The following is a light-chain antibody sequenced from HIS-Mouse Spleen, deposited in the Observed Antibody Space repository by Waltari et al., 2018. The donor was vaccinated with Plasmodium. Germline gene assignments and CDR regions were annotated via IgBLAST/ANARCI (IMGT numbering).Light chain of an antibody. V-gene: IGLV2-8*01. CDR3: SSYAGSNNLV. CDR1: SSDVGGYNY. J-gene: IGLJ2*01. Sequence: QSALTQPPSASGSPGQSVTISCTGTSSDVGGYNYVSWYQQHPGKAPKLMIYEVSKRPSGVPDRFSGSKSGNTASLTGSGLRAEDEADYYCSSYAGSNNLVFGGGTKLTVL. CDR2: EVS.